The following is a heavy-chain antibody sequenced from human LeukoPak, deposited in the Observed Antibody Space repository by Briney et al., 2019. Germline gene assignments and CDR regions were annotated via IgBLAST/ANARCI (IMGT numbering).Heavy chain of an antibody. CDR3: ARECIAAAGTGGY. CDR1: GYTFTGYY. CDR2: INPNSGGT. J-gene: IGHJ4*02. Sequence: ASVKVSCKASGYTFTGYYMHWVRQAPGQGLEWMGRINPNSGGTNYAQKFQGRVTMTRDTSISTAYMELSRLRSDDTAVYYCARECIAAAGTGGYWGQGTLVTVSS. D-gene: IGHD6-13*01. V-gene: IGHV1-2*06.